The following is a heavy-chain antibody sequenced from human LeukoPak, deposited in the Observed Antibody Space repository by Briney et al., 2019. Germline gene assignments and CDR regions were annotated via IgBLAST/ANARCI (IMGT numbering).Heavy chain of an antibody. Sequence: ASVKVSCKASGYTFTGYYMHWVRQAPGQGLEWMGWINPNSGGANYAQKFQGRVTMTRDTSISTAYMELSRLRSDDTAVYYCARVLIVVVDDAFDIWGQGTMVTVSS. CDR2: INPNSGGA. CDR3: ARVLIVVVDDAFDI. CDR1: GYTFTGYY. J-gene: IGHJ3*02. D-gene: IGHD3-22*01. V-gene: IGHV1-2*02.